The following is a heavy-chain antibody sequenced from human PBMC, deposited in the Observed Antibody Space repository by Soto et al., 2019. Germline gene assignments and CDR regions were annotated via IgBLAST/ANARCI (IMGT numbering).Heavy chain of an antibody. D-gene: IGHD2-15*01. CDR3: ARGPYCSGGSCYPWDY. CDR1: GGSFSGYY. V-gene: IGHV4-34*01. J-gene: IGHJ4*02. Sequence: QVQLQQWGAGLLKPSETLSLTCAVYGGSFSGYYWSWIRQPRGKGLQWIGEINHSGSTNYNPSLKSRVTISVDTSKNQFSLKLSSVTAADTAVYYCARGPYCSGGSCYPWDYWGQGTLVTVSS. CDR2: INHSGST.